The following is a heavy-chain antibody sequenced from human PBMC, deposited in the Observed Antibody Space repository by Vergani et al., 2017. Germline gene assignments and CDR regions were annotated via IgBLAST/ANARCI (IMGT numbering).Heavy chain of an antibody. V-gene: IGHV1-69*01. CDR3: ARDPTNSGYDFEGELGGPQDYHYYYMDV. Sequence: QVQLVQSGAELKRPGSSVKVSCKASGDTFSSFAFSWVRQAPGQGLEWIGGIIPIFRTSNYAQKFQGRVTLTADESTSTAYMELSSLTSEDTAVYFCARDPTNSGYDFEGELGGPQDYHYYYMDVWGKGTTVIVSS. CDR2: IIPIFRTS. J-gene: IGHJ6*03. D-gene: IGHD5-12*01. CDR1: GDTFSSFA.